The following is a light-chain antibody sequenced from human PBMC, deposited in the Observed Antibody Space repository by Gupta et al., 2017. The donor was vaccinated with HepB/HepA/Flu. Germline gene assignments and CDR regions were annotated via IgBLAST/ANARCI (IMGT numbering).Light chain of an antibody. CDR2: DDS. CDR1: NIGSKS. V-gene: IGLV3-21*03. J-gene: IGLJ2*01. CDR3: QVWDSSSDHPYVV. Sequence: SYVLTQQPSVSVAPGTTAAITCGGNNIGSKSVHWYQQKPGQAPVLVLYDDSDRPSGIPERFSGSNSGNTATLTISRVEAGDEADYYCQVWDSSSDHPYVVFGGGTKLTVL.